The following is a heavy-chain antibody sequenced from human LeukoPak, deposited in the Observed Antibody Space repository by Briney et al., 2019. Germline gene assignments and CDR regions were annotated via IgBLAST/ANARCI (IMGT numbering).Heavy chain of an antibody. V-gene: IGHV4-59*01. CDR3: ARGVNSGYFDY. J-gene: IGHJ4*02. CDR2: IYYSGST. Sequence: SETLSLTCTVSGGSISSYYWSWIRQPPGKGLEWIGSIYYSGSTYYNPSLKSRVTISVDTSKNQFSLKLTSVTAADTAVYYCARGVNSGYFDYCGQGTLVTVSS. D-gene: IGHD1-26*01. CDR1: GGSISSYY.